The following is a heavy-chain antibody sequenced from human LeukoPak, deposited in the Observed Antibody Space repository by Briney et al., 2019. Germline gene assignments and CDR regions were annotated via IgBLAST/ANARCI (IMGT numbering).Heavy chain of an antibody. J-gene: IGHJ4*02. CDR3: LYHDSGVTSPLESY. CDR1: GFTFSNYW. V-gene: IGHV3-74*01. D-gene: IGHD3-22*01. CDR2: IKSDGADT. Sequence: GGFLRLSCAASGFTFSNYWMLWLRQAPGMGLVWVSRIKSDGADTTYADSVKGRFTISRDNAKSTLYLQMNSLRAEDTAVYYCLYHDSGVTSPLESYWGQGILVTVST.